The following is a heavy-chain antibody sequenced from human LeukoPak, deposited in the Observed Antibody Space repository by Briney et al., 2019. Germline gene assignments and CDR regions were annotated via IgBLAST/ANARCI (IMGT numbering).Heavy chain of an antibody. CDR3: ARHELESITWDI. V-gene: IGHV4-59*01. J-gene: IGHJ3*02. Sequence: SETLSLTCTVSGGSISSYYWSWIRQPLGKGLEWIGYIYYSGSTNYNPSLKSRVTISVDTSKNQFSLKLSSVTAADTAVYYCARHELESITWDIWGQGTMVTVSS. CDR1: GGSISSYY. CDR2: IYYSGST. D-gene: IGHD1-1*01.